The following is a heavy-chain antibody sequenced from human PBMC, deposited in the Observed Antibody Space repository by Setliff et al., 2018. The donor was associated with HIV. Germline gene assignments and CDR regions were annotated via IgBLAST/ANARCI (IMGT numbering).Heavy chain of an antibody. D-gene: IGHD3-3*01. CDR3: ARGATYYNFWTAPPPIDY. J-gene: IGHJ4*02. CDR1: GGTFRSHE. Sequence: GASVKVSCKASGGTFRSHEISWVRQAPGQGLEWMGGIVPILNTGNYAPKFQGRVTITADESTSTAYMELNSLRSEDMAVYYCARGATYYNFWTAPPPIDYWGQGTPVTVSS. V-gene: IGHV1-69*13. CDR2: IVPILNTG.